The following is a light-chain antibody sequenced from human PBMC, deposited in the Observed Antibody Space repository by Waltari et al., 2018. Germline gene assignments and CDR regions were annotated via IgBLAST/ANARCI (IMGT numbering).Light chain of an antibody. Sequence: DIQMTQSPSTLSAAVGDSVTITCRASQRISIWLVWHQPKPGKAPKLLMYRASSLESGVPSRFSGSGSGTEFTLTISSLQPDDFATYFCQQYMDYSTFGQGTRLEI. CDR2: RAS. J-gene: IGKJ2*01. CDR1: QRISIW. CDR3: QQYMDYST. V-gene: IGKV1-5*03.